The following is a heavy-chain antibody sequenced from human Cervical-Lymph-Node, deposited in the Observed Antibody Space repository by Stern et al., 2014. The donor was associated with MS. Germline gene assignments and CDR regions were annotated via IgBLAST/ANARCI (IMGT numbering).Heavy chain of an antibody. D-gene: IGHD7-27*01. CDR2: IIPLFGTP. V-gene: IGHV1-69*06. CDR1: GGTFTYHP. CDR3: AKGLGGMDV. J-gene: IGHJ6*02. Sequence: VHLVESGAEVKKPGSSVKVSCKTSGGTFTYHPISWVRQAPGQGLEWMGGIIPLFGTPNYAQEFQGRVTITADISTSTAFMELSSLRSEDTAVYFCAKGLGGMDVWGQGTTVTVSS.